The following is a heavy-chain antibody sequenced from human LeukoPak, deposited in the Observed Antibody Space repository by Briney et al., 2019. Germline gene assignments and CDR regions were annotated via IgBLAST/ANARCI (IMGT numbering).Heavy chain of an antibody. CDR1: GGSISNSY. Sequence: PSETLSLTCTVSGGSISNSYWNRIRQSPGKGLEWIGYINYSGSTNYNPSLKSRVTISVDTSKKQFSLKLSSVTAADTAVYFCARDPLSTNDFDIWGQGTMVTVSS. J-gene: IGHJ3*02. V-gene: IGHV4-59*01. CDR3: ARDPLSTNDFDI. D-gene: IGHD1-1*01. CDR2: INYSGST.